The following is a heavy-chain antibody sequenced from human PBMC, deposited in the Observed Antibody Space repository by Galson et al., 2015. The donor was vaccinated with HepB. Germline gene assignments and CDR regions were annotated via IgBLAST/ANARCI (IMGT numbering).Heavy chain of an antibody. J-gene: IGHJ4*02. CDR2: ITPLFGTA. Sequence: SVKVSCKASGFTFTSSAMQRVRQAPGQGLEWMGGITPLFGTAKYAQKFQGRVTITADESTSRVYMDLSNLRPEDTAVYYCGREGRAAAANPVDYWGQGTLVTVSS. CDR3: GREGRAAAANPVDY. D-gene: IGHD6-13*01. CDR1: GFTFTSSA. V-gene: IGHV1-69*13.